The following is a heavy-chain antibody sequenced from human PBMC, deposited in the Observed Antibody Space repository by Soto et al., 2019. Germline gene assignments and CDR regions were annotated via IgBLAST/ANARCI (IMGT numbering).Heavy chain of an antibody. J-gene: IGHJ4*02. D-gene: IGHD5-18*01. Sequence: PSETLSLTCTVSCGSISSISYYWGFIRQPPGKGLEWIGSIYYSGSTYYNPSLKSRVTISVDTSKNQFSLKLSSVTAADTAVYYCASRRRGYSYGYYHGWGQGTLVTVSS. V-gene: IGHV4-39*01. CDR2: IYYSGST. CDR1: CGSISSISYY. CDR3: ASRRRGYSYGYYHG.